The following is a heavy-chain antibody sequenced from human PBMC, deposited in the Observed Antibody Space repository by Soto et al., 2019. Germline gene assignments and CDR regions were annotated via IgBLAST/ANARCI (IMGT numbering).Heavy chain of an antibody. D-gene: IGHD3-9*01. Sequence: SETLSLTCAASGYSISNGDYWGWIRQAPGKGLEWIGSVYYSGSTHYEPSLRGRIAISVDTLKNQFSLRLTSVTAADTAMYFCARNISTHFDSWGQGIPVTVSS. CDR1: GYSISNGDY. CDR3: ARNISTHFDS. V-gene: IGHV4-38-2*01. J-gene: IGHJ4*02. CDR2: VYYSGST.